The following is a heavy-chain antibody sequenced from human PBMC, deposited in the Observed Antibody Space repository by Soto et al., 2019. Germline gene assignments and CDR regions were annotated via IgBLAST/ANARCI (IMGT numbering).Heavy chain of an antibody. V-gene: IGHV3-7*01. J-gene: IGHJ5*02. D-gene: IGHD3-10*01. CDR3: ASYSGSYFPVGHDR. CDR1: GFRLGSYW. CDR2: IKQDGSEI. Sequence: VHLVESGGGLVEPGGSLRLSCEASGFRLGSYWMSWFRQAPGGGREWVANIKQDGSEIHYLESVEGRFTIFRDNARRSLYLQMNGLRAEDTAVYFCASYSGSYFPVGHDRWGQGTLVVVSS.